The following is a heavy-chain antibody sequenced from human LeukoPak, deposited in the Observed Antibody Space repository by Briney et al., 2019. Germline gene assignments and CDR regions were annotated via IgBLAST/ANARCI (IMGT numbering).Heavy chain of an antibody. V-gene: IGHV4-59*01. CDR1: GGSISSYY. J-gene: IGHJ4*02. Sequence: SETPSLTCTVSGGSISSYYWSWTRQPPGKGLEWIGYIYYSGSTNYNPSLNSRVTISVDTSKNQFSLKLSSVTAADTAVYYCARGHRDRDYYGSGSYYIGYWGQGTLVTVSS. D-gene: IGHD3-10*01. CDR3: ARGHRDRDYYGSGSYYIGY. CDR2: IYYSGST.